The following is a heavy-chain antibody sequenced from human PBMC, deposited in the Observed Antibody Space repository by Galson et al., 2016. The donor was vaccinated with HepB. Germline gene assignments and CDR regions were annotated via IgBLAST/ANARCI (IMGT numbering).Heavy chain of an antibody. V-gene: IGHV4-4*02. D-gene: IGHD5-12*01. CDR2: IYHTRRT. CDR3: AIPASGFDFHAFDY. CDR1: GGSMNHHNW. Sequence: LSLTCAVAGGSMNHHNWWSWVRPAPGKGLGWDGEIYHTRRTNYNPSLKSRVTMSVDKSKNQFSLKLSSVTAADTAVYYCAIPASGFDFHAFDYWGQGTLITVSS. J-gene: IGHJ4*02.